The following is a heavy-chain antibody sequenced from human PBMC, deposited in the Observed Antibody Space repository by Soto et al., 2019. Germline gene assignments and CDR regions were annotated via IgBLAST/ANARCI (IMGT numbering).Heavy chain of an antibody. D-gene: IGHD1-26*01. J-gene: IGHJ4*02. CDR1: GFTFSSYA. Sequence: GGSLRLSCAASGFTFSSYAMSWVRQAPGKGLEWVSAISGGGGYTYYADSVKGRFTISRDNSKNTRYLQVSSLRAEDTAVYFCARETSSGPTIDYWGQGTLVTVSS. CDR3: ARETSSGPTIDY. CDR2: ISGGGGYT. V-gene: IGHV3-23*01.